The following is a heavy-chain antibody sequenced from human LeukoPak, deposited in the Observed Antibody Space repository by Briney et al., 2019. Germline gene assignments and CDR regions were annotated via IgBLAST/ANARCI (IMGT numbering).Heavy chain of an antibody. V-gene: IGHV3-7*01. J-gene: IGHJ6*02. D-gene: IGHD1-14*01. CDR3: AKLTQTPNYSMDV. CDR2: IKQDGSQK. CDR1: GVTFSSYW. Sequence: GGSLRLSCAASGVTFSSYWMSWVRQAPGKGLEWVANIKQDGSQKYYVDSVKGRFTISRDNAKNSLDLQMNSLRAEDTAGYYCAKLTQTPNYSMDVWGQGTTVTVSS.